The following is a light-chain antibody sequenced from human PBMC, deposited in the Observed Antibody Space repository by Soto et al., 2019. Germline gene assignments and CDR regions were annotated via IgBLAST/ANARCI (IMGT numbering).Light chain of an antibody. Sequence: EIVMTQSPATLSVSPGERATLSCRASQSINSNLAWYQQKPGQTPRLLIYGASTSATGIPARFSGSGSGTDFTLTISSLESEDFAVYYCKQYNNWWTFGQGPKVEIK. V-gene: IGKV3-15*01. J-gene: IGKJ1*01. CDR1: QSINSN. CDR2: GAS. CDR3: KQYNNWWT.